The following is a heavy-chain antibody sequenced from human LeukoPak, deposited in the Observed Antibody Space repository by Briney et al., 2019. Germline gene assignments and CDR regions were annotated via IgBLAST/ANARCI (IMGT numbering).Heavy chain of an antibody. Sequence: GGSLRLSCAASGFTFSSYGIHWVRQAPGKGLEWVSSISTSSSYIYYADSVKGRFTISRDNAKKSLYVQMNSLRAEDTAVYYCARGNLYYDSSGFDYWGQGTLVTVSS. CDR1: GFTFSSYG. CDR2: ISTSSSYI. CDR3: ARGNLYYDSSGFDY. V-gene: IGHV3-21*01. J-gene: IGHJ4*02. D-gene: IGHD3-22*01.